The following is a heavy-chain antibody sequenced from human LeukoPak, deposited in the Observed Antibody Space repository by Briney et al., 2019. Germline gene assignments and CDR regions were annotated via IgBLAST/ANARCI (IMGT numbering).Heavy chain of an antibody. V-gene: IGHV3-48*04. CDR2: ISSSSSTI. CDR3: AREYYYDSSGYGY. Sequence: GGSLRLSCAASGFTFSSYSMTWVRQAPGKGLEWVSYISSSSSTIYYADSVKGRFTISRDNAKNSLYLQMNSLRAEDTAVYYCAREYYYDSSGYGYWGQGTLVTVSS. J-gene: IGHJ4*02. CDR1: GFTFSSYS. D-gene: IGHD3-22*01.